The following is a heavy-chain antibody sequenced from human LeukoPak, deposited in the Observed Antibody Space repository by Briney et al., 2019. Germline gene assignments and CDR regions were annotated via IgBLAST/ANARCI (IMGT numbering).Heavy chain of an antibody. CDR1: GGSINSSPYY. J-gene: IGHJ5*02. Sequence: SETLSLTCTVSGGSINSSPYYWGWIRQPPGKGLEWIGNIYYSGSTYYNPSLKSRVTISIDTSKNQFSLKLSSVTAADTAVYYCARPRWAGRDSSGTPHRWFDPWGQGTLVTVSS. CDR3: ARPRWAGRDSSGTPHRWFDP. CDR2: IYYSGST. D-gene: IGHD3-22*01. V-gene: IGHV4-39*07.